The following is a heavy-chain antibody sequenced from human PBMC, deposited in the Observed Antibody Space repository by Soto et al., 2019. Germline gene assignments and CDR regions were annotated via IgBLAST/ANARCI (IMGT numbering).Heavy chain of an antibody. J-gene: IGHJ4*02. Sequence: QPAGSLRLSCAASGFTFRIYAMSWVRQAPGKGLEWVSTITGNGGTPYADFVRGRFTISRDNSKNTLYLQMNSLRAEDTAVYYCAKDAPGSGWLSDYWGQGTLVTVSS. V-gene: IGHV3-23*01. CDR2: ITGNGGT. D-gene: IGHD3-22*01. CDR3: AKDAPGSGWLSDY. CDR1: GFTFRIYA.